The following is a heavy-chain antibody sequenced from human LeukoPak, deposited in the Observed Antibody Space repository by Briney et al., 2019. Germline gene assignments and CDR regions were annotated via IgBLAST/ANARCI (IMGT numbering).Heavy chain of an antibody. Sequence: ASVKVSCKASGYTFTPYYMHWVRQAPRQRPGWMGWINPNSGGTNYAQKFQGRVPMTRVTSISTAYMELSRLRSHDTAVYYCARDLPPAAIDYWGQGTLVTVSS. CDR2: INPNSGGT. J-gene: IGHJ4*02. CDR1: GYTFTPYY. D-gene: IGHD2-2*01. V-gene: IGHV1-2*02. CDR3: ARDLPPAAIDY.